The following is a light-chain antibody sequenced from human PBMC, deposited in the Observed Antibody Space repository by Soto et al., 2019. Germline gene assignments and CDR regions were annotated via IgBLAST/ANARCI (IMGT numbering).Light chain of an antibody. J-gene: IGKJ3*01. CDR3: QQYNNWPFT. CDR2: GAS. V-gene: IGKV3-15*01. Sequence: EIVMTQSPATLSVSPGERATLSCRASQSVSSNLAWYQQKPGQAPRLLIYGASTRATGIPARFSGSGSGTEFTLTISSLQSEDYALYYCQQYNNWPFTFGAGTKVDIK. CDR1: QSVSSN.